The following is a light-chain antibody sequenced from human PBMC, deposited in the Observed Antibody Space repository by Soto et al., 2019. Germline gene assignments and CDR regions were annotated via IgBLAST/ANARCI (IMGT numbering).Light chain of an antibody. CDR1: QDIGSH. CDR3: QQTYSTTLT. CDR2: FAS. J-gene: IGKJ4*01. V-gene: IGKV1D-16*01. Sequence: DIHMTQSPSSLSASVGDRVNITCRASQDIGSHLAWYQQKPEKAPKSLIYFASTLQSGVPPRFSGSGSGTDFTLSINSLKTEDFATYYCQQTYSTTLTFGGGTKVDIK.